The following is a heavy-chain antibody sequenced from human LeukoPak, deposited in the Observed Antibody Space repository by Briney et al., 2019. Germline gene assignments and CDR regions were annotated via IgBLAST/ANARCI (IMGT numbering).Heavy chain of an antibody. V-gene: IGHV4-30-2*01. Sequence: SQTLSLTCTVSGGSISSGGYYWSWIRQPPGKGLEWIGYIYHSGSTYYNPSLKSRVTISVDRSKNQFSLKLSSVTAADTAVYYCAKEGWTKPFHYWGQGTLVTVSS. CDR3: AKEGWTKPFHY. CDR1: GGSISSGGYY. D-gene: IGHD3/OR15-3a*01. CDR2: IYHSGST. J-gene: IGHJ4*02.